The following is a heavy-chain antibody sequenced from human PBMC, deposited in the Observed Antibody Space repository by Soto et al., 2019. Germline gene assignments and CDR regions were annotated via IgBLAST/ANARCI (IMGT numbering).Heavy chain of an antibody. V-gene: IGHV1-69*01. CDR3: ARDKGAYYSHLVY. D-gene: IGHD3-22*01. CDR1: GGTFTSYV. CDR2: IIPMFGTP. J-gene: IGHJ4*02. Sequence: QVQLVQSGAEVKKPGSSVKVSCKASGGTFTSYVISWVRQAPGQGPEWMGGIIPMFGTPDYAQRFQGRVTITADESTNTAYMELNSLRSEDTAVYYCARDKGAYYSHLVYWGQGTLVTVSS.